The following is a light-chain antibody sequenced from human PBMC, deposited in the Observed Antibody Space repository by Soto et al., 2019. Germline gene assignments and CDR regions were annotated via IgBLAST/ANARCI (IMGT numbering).Light chain of an antibody. Sequence: QSALTQPASVSGSPGQSITISCTGTSSDVGGYKYVSWYQHHPGKAPKLMIYEVSNRPSGVSDRFSGSKSGNTASLTISGLQAEDEADYYCFSFRISSYVFGTGTKLTVL. CDR2: EVS. V-gene: IGLV2-14*01. J-gene: IGLJ1*01. CDR1: SSDVGGYKY. CDR3: FSFRISSYV.